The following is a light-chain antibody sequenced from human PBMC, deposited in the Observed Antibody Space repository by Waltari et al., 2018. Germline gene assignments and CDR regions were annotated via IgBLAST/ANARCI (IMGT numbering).Light chain of an antibody. J-gene: IGLJ1*01. CDR2: KNN. CDR1: SNTVGNQR. Sequence: QAGLTQPPSVSKGLRQTPQLTCTGNSNTVGNQRALCLQKHHGHPPQPQSYKNNNRPSTISERFSASRSGNTASLTITGLQPEDEADYYCSTWDISLSAHVFGTGTKVTVL. CDR3: STWDISLSAHV. V-gene: IGLV10-54*04.